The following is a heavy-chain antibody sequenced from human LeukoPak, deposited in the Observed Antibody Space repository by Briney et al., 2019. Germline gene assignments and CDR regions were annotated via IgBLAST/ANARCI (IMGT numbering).Heavy chain of an antibody. CDR1: GGSISGGGYS. V-gene: IGHV4-30-2*01. Sequence: SETLSLTCAVSGGSISGGGYSWSWIRQPPGKGLEWIGYIYHSGSTYYNPSLKSRVTISVDRSKNQFSLKLSSVTAADTAVYYCARTSIAARRANAFDIWGQGTMVTVSS. D-gene: IGHD6-6*01. CDR3: ARTSIAARRANAFDI. J-gene: IGHJ3*02. CDR2: IYHSGST.